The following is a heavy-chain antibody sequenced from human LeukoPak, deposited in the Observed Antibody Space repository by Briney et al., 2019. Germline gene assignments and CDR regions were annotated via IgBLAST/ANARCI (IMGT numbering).Heavy chain of an antibody. Sequence: PGGSLRLSCVASGFTFSSYWMHWVRQAPGKGLEWVARINEDATTITHADSVRGRFTISRENAKNTVYLQMNSLRAEDTAVYYCVRDLILVWTPGDDFDHWGQETLVTVSS. CDR1: GFTFSSYW. D-gene: IGHD3-16*01. CDR2: INEDATTI. J-gene: IGHJ4*02. V-gene: IGHV3-74*03. CDR3: VRDLILVWTPGDDFDH.